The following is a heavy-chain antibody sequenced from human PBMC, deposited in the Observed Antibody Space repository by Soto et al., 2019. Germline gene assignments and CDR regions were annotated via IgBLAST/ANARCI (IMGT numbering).Heavy chain of an antibody. Sequence: GGSLRLSCAASGFTFSSYAMSWVRQAPGKGLEWVSAISGSGGSTYYADSVKGRFIIPRDNSKNTLYLQMNSLRAEDTAVDYCSKKTGITWFDPWGQGTLVTGSS. D-gene: IGHD1-20*01. V-gene: IGHV3-23*01. CDR2: ISGSGGST. CDR1: GFTFSSYA. CDR3: SKKTGITWFDP. J-gene: IGHJ5*02.